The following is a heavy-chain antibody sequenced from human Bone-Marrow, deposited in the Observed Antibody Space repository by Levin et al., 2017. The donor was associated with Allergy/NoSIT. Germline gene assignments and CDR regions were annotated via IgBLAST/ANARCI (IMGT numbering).Heavy chain of an antibody. D-gene: IGHD2/OR15-2a*01. CDR3: APSGPTTDAWRIFAY. V-gene: IGHV2-5*02. CDR2: LYWDDDK. J-gene: IGHJ4*02. CDR1: GFSLSTNGLA. Sequence: SGPTLVKPTQTLTLTCSFSGFSLSTNGLAVGWIRQPPGKAPEWLALLYWDDDKRYSPSLKNRRTITKGTTKNEVGLTMTHNAPVATATYYYAPSGPTTDAWRIFAYWGQGILVTVSS.